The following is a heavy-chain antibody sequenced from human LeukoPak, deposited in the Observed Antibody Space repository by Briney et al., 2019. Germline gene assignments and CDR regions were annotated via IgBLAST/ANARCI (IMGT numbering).Heavy chain of an antibody. J-gene: IGHJ6*03. CDR3: ARELEHGNYYYYMDV. Sequence: GGSLRLSCAASGFTFSSYAMHWVRQAPGKGLEWVAVISYDGSNKYYADSVKGRFTISRDNSKNTLYLQMNGLRAEDTAVYYCARELEHGNYYYYMDVWGKGTTVTVSS. D-gene: IGHD1/OR15-1a*01. CDR2: ISYDGSNK. CDR1: GFTFSSYA. V-gene: IGHV3-30*04.